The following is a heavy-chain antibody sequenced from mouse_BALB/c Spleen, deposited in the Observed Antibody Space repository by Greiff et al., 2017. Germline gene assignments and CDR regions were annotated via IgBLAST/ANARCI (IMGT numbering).Heavy chain of an antibody. CDR1: GFTFSSYA. V-gene: IGHV5-6-5*01. CDR2: ISSGGST. D-gene: IGHD5-5*01. J-gene: IGHJ2*01. Sequence: EVKLVESGGGLVKPGGSLKLSCAASGFTFSSYAMSWVRQTPEKRLEWVASISSGGSTYYPDSVKGRFTISRDNARNILYLQMSSLRSEDTAMYYCARRVPLLPYLDYWGQGTTLTVSS. CDR3: ARRVPLLPYLDY.